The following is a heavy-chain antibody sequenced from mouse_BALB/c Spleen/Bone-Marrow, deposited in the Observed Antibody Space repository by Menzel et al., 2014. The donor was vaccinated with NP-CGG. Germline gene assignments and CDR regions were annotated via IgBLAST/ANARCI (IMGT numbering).Heavy chain of an antibody. CDR1: GFTFTDYY. J-gene: IGHJ1*01. Sequence: DVKLVESGGGLVQPGGSLRLSCAASGFTFTDYYMSWVRQPPGKALEWLGFIRNKANGYTTYYSASVKGRFTISRDNSQSILYLQMNTLRAEDSATYYCARVENVGIYWYFDVWGAGTTVTVSS. CDR2: IRNKANGYTT. CDR3: ARVENVGIYWYFDV. V-gene: IGHV7-3*02.